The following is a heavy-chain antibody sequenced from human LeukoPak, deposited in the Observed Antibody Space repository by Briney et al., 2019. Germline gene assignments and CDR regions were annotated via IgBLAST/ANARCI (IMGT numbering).Heavy chain of an antibody. CDR2: IYYSGST. V-gene: IGHV4-59*01. CDR1: GGSISSGY. J-gene: IGHJ4*02. Sequence: PSETLSLTCTVSGGSISSGYWSWIRQPPGKGLEWIGYIYYSGSTNYNPSLKSRVTISVDTSKNQFSLKLSSVTAADTAVYYCTTHVYYYASGGFFYSDYWGRGTLVTVSS. D-gene: IGHD3-22*01. CDR3: TTHVYYYASGGFFYSDY.